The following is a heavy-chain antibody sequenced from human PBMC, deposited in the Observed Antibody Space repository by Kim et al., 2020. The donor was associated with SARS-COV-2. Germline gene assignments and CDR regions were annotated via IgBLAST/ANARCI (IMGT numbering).Heavy chain of an antibody. CDR3: AKAHGAAGTEEGYYFDY. CDR2: ISWNSGSI. D-gene: IGHD1-1*01. CDR1: GFTFGDYA. J-gene: IGHJ4*02. Sequence: GGSLRLSCAASGFTFGDYAMHWVRQAPGKGLEWVSGISWNSGSIGYADSVKGRFTISRDNAKNSLYLQMNSLRAEDTALYYCAKAHGAAGTEEGYYFDYWAQATLV. V-gene: IGHV3-9*01.